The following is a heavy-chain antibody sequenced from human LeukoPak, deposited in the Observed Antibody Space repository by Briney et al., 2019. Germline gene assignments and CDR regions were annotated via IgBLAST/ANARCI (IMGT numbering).Heavy chain of an antibody. V-gene: IGHV3-53*01. Sequence: GGSLRLSCAASGLILSSNYMSWVRQAPGKGLEWVSVIYSGGGGGSTYYADSVKGRFTISRDNSKNTLYLQMSSLRAEDTAVYYCARDRITMVRGVIIKLYGMDVWGKGTTVTVSS. J-gene: IGHJ6*04. D-gene: IGHD3-10*01. CDR2: IYSGGGGGST. CDR3: ARDRITMVRGVIIKLYGMDV. CDR1: GLILSSNY.